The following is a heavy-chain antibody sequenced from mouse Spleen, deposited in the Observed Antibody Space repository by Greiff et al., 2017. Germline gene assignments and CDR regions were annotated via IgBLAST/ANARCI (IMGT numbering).Heavy chain of an antibody. V-gene: IGHV14-4*01. D-gene: IGHD1-1*01. Sequence: VQLQQSGAELVRPGASVKLSCTASGFNIKDDYMHWVKQRPEQGLEWIGWIDPENGDTEYASKFQGKATITADTSSNTAYLQLSSLTSEDTAVYYCTTGTTDAMDYWGQGTSVTVSS. CDR1: GFNIKDDY. CDR3: TTGTTDAMDY. J-gene: IGHJ4*01. CDR2: IDPENGDT.